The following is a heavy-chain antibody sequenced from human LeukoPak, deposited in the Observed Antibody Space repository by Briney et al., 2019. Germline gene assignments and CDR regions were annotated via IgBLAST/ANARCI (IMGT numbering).Heavy chain of an antibody. D-gene: IGHD4-23*01. CDR3: ARHDYGGNSGDY. Sequence: PGGSLRLSCAASGFSFSTYTMNWVRQAPGKGLDWVSYISSSSSTIYYADSVKGRFTISRDNANNSLYLQMNSLRDEDTAVYYCARHDYGGNSGDYWGQGTLVTVSS. CDR1: GFSFSTYT. CDR2: ISSSSSTI. V-gene: IGHV3-48*02. J-gene: IGHJ4*02.